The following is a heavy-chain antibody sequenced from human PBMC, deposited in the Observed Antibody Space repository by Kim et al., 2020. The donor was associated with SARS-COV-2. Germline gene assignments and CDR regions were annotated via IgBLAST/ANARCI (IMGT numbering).Heavy chain of an antibody. CDR1: GGSISSSSYY. J-gene: IGHJ5*02. Sequence: SETLSLTCTVSGGSISSSSYYWGWIRQPPGKGLEWIGSIYYSGSTYYNPSLKSRVTISVDTSKNQFSLKLSSVTAADTAVYYCARHLGIVATITSLFLFDPWGQGTLVTVSS. D-gene: IGHD5-12*01. V-gene: IGHV4-39*01. CDR3: ARHLGIVATITSLFLFDP. CDR2: IYYSGST.